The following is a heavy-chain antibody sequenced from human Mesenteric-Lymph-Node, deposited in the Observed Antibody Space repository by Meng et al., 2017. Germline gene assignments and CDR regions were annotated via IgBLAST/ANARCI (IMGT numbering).Heavy chain of an antibody. CDR1: GGTFSSYA. Sequence: SVKVSCKASGGTFSSYAISWVRQAPGQGLEWMGGIIPIFGTANYAQKFQGRVTMTTDTSTNTAYMDLRSLRSDDTAVYYCARGPSYCSSTSCYLDYWGQGTLVTVSS. J-gene: IGHJ4*02. D-gene: IGHD2-2*01. CDR3: ARGPSYCSSTSCYLDY. CDR2: IIPIFGTA. V-gene: IGHV1-69*05.